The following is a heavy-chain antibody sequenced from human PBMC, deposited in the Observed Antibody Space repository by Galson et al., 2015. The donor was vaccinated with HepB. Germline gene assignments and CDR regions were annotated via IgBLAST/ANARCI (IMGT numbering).Heavy chain of an antibody. Sequence: SLRLSCAASGFTFSTYAMSWVRQTPGKGLAWVSGISRRGGSAYYGDSMEGRVTISRDNSKNTLSLHINTLRAEDTAIYYCAKARGGYPSGAFDSRGQGTLVIVSS. V-gene: IGHV3-23*01. J-gene: IGHJ4*02. D-gene: IGHD1-26*01. CDR3: AKARGGYPSGAFDS. CDR1: GFTFSTYA. CDR2: ISRRGGSA.